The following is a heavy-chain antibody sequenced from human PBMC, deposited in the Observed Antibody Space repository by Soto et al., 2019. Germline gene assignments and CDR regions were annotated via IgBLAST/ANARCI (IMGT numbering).Heavy chain of an antibody. CDR2: MNPNSANT. V-gene: IGHV1-8*01. CDR3: ARDVSGWFDP. CDR1: GYTFTSYD. Sequence: QVQLVQSGAEVKKPGASVKVSCKASGYTFTSYDINWVRQATGQGLEWMGWMNPNSANTGYAQKFQGRVTMTRNTSISTPYMQLSSLRSQDTAVFYCARDVSGWFDPWGHGTLVTVSS. D-gene: IGHD2-8*01. J-gene: IGHJ5*02.